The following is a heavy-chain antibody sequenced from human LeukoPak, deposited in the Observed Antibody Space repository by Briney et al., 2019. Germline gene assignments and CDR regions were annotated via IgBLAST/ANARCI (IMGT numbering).Heavy chain of an antibody. V-gene: IGHV3-23*01. CDR1: GLTFGTHA. Sequence: AGGSLGFSLKPPGLTFGTHASYWVRQAPGKGLGWVAGIFGRGGSPHYADSVKGRFTISRDNSRNTVYLQINSLRADDTAVYYCGKTTVGYSSGQKPAWPVDYWGQGTLVTVSS. D-gene: IGHD5-18*01. CDR3: GKTTVGYSSGQKPAWPVDY. CDR2: IFGRGGSP. J-gene: IGHJ4*02.